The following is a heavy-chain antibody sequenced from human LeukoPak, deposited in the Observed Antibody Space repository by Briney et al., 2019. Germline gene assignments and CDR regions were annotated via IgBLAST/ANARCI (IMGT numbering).Heavy chain of an antibody. J-gene: IGHJ4*02. CDR3: ARDWGSSGTGGY. Sequence: SVKVSCKASGGTFSSYAISWVRQAPGQGLEWMGRIIPILGIANYAQKFQGRVTVTADKSTSTAYMELSSLRSEDTAVYYCARDWGSSGTGGYWGQGTLVTVSS. V-gene: IGHV1-69*04. CDR2: IIPILGIA. CDR1: GGTFSSYA. D-gene: IGHD6-25*01.